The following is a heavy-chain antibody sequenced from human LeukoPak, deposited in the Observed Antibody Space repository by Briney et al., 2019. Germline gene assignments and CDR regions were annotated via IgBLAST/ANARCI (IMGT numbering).Heavy chain of an antibody. CDR3: AKSRGESRGASNY. CDR1: GLTFSSYA. CDR2: ISGSGDTT. Sequence: GGSLRLSCAASGLTFSSYAMNWVRQAPGKGLEWVSFISGSGDTTYYADSVKGRFTISRDSSKNTLYLQMNSLRAEDTAVYYCAKSRGESRGASNYWGQGTLVTVSS. V-gene: IGHV3-23*01. D-gene: IGHD1-26*01. J-gene: IGHJ4*02.